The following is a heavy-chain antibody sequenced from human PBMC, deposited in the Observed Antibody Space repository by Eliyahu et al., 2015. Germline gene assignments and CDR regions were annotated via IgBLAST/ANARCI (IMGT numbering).Heavy chain of an antibody. CDR3: AQLQSRFSVSSYVA. D-gene: IGHD5/OR15-5a*01. J-gene: IGHJ5*02. CDR2: LTGTGEIT. Sequence: EVQLLESGGELVQTGGSLXISCSASGSXXGAFSXTWVRQAPGKGLEWVASLTGTGEITLYSASVEGRFTVSRDNSKDTLFLQMSGLRVDDTAIYYCAQLQSRFSVSSYVAWGQGTLVTVTA. V-gene: IGHV3-23*01. CDR1: GSXXGAFS.